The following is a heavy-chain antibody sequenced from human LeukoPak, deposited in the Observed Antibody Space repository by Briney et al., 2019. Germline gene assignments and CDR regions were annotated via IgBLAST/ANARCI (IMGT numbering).Heavy chain of an antibody. V-gene: IGHV3-33*06. CDR2: IWYDGSNK. Sequence: GGSLRLSCAASGFTFSSYGMHWVRQAPGKGLEWVAVIWYDGSNKYYADSVKGRFTISRDNSKNTLYLQMNSLRAEDTAVYYCAKDDGPPPSYFDYWGQGTLVTVSS. CDR3: AKDDGPPPSYFDY. CDR1: GFTFSSYG. J-gene: IGHJ4*02.